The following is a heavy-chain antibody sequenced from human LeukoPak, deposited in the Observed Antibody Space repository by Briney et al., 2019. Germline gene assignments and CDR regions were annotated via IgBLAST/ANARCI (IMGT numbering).Heavy chain of an antibody. CDR2: ISAYNDNT. J-gene: IGHJ4*02. CDR3: ARDDYDILTGYRPRDY. Sequence: ASVKVSCKASGYTFTSYGISWVRQAPGQGLEWMGWISAYNDNTNYAQKLQGRVTMTTDTSTSTAYMELRSLRSDDTAVYYCARDDYDILTGYRPRDYWGQGTLVTVSS. CDR1: GYTFTSYG. V-gene: IGHV1-18*01. D-gene: IGHD3-9*01.